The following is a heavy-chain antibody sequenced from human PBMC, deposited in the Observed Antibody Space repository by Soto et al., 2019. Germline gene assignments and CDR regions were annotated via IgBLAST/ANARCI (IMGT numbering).Heavy chain of an antibody. CDR3: ARDKRITIFGVVIEGDPTDYYGMDV. CDR1: GVSISSGGYS. Sequence: SETLSLTCAVSGVSISSGGYSWSWIRQPPGKGLEWIGYIYHSGSTYYNPSLKSRVTISVDTSKNQFSLKLSSVTAADTAVYYCARDKRITIFGVVIEGDPTDYYGMDVWGQGTTVTVSS. CDR2: IYHSGST. D-gene: IGHD3-3*01. V-gene: IGHV4-30-2*05. J-gene: IGHJ6*02.